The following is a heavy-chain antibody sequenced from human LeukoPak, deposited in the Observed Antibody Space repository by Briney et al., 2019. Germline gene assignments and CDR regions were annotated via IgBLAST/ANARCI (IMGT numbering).Heavy chain of an antibody. V-gene: IGHV3-48*04. CDR3: ARDSYYYDSSGYYYDAFDI. CDR2: ISSSSSTI. Sequence: GGSLRLSCAASGFTFSSYSMNWVRQAPGKGLEWVSHISSSSSTIYYADSVKGRFTISRDNAKNSLYLQMNSLRAEDTAVYYCARDSYYYDSSGYYYDAFDIWGQGTMVTVSS. CDR1: GFTFSSYS. D-gene: IGHD3-22*01. J-gene: IGHJ3*02.